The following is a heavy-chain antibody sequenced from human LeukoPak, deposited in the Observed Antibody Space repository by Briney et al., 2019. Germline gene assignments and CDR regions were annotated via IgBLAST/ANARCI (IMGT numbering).Heavy chain of an antibody. CDR1: GFTFSNYW. V-gene: IGHV3-74*01. J-gene: IGHJ4*02. CDR2: INSDESST. D-gene: IGHD4/OR15-4a*01. CDR3: AVLAGGAYFDY. Sequence: PGGSLRLSCVASGFTFSNYWMHWVRQVPGKGLMWVSRINSDESSTTYADSVQGRFTISRDNAKNTLYLQMNSLRAEDTAVYYCAVLAGGAYFDYWGQGTLVTVSS.